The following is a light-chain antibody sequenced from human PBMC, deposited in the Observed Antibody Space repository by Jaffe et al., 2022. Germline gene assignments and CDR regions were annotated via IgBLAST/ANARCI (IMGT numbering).Light chain of an antibody. J-gene: IGLJ3*02. CDR1: SSDVGSYNL. CDR2: EGN. CDR3: CSYAGSSTWV. V-gene: IGLV2-23*01. Sequence: QSALTQPASVSGSPGQSITISCTGTSSDVGSYNLVSWYLQHPGKAPTLMIYEGNKRPSGVSNRFSGSKSGNTASLTISGLQAEDEADYYCCSYAGSSTWVFGGGTKLTVL.